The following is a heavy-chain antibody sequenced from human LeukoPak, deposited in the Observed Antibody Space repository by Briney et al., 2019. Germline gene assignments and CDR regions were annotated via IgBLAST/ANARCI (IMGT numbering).Heavy chain of an antibody. CDR2: IYYSGST. D-gene: IGHD7-27*01. CDR3: AGEWGSADF. J-gene: IGHJ4*02. CDR1: GGSISSYY. V-gene: IGHV4-59*12. Sequence: TSEALSLTCTVSGGSISSYYWSWIRQPPGKGLEWIGYIYYSGSTNYNPSLKSRVTISVDTSKNQFSLKLSSVTAADTAVYYCAGEWGSADFWGQGTLVTVSS.